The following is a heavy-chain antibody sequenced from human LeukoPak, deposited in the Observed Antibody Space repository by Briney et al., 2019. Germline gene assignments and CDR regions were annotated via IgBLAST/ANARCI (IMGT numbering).Heavy chain of an antibody. V-gene: IGHV3-23*01. CDR1: GFTFSSYA. J-gene: IGHJ4*02. D-gene: IGHD1-26*01. CDR3: VGGRWELRPYYFDY. Sequence: GGSLGLSCAASGFTFSSYAMGWVRQAPGKGLEWVSAISGSGGSTYYADSVKGRFTISRDNSKNTLYLQMNSLRAEDTAVYYCVGGRWELRPYYFDYWGQGTLVTVSS. CDR2: ISGSGGST.